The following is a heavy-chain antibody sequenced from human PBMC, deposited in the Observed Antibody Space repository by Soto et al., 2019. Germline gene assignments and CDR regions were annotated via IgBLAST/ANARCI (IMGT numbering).Heavy chain of an antibody. J-gene: IGHJ4*02. D-gene: IGHD6-13*01. CDR2: ISSSGSSI. Sequence: LRLSCAASGFTLSDYYMSWMRQAPGKGLEWVSYISSSGSSIYYADSVKGRFTISRDNAKNSMYLQMNGLRAEDTAVYYCATDRVTLPGTFGYWGQGTLVTVSS. CDR1: GFTLSDYY. CDR3: ATDRVTLPGTFGY. V-gene: IGHV3-11*01.